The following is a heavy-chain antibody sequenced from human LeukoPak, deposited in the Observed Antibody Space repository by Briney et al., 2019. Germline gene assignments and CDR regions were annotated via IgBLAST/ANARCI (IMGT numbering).Heavy chain of an antibody. D-gene: IGHD6-13*01. Sequence: PGGSLRLSCAASGFTFGSFALHWVRQPPGKGLEWIGEILHTGRTNYNPSFKSRVTISLDTSKNQFFLNLTSVTAADTAVYFCARGPAAVHPWGQGTLVTVSS. J-gene: IGHJ5*02. CDR1: GFTFGSFA. V-gene: IGHV4-34*12. CDR3: ARGPAAVHP. CDR2: ILHTGRT.